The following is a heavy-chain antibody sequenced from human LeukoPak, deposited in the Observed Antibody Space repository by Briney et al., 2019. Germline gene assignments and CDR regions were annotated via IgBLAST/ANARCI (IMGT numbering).Heavy chain of an antibody. CDR2: ISSSSSYT. J-gene: IGHJ5*02. CDR1: GFTFSDYY. D-gene: IGHD2-15*01. V-gene: IGHV3-11*05. CDR3: ARDNDCSGGSCGGWFDP. Sequence: GGSPRLSCAASGFTFSDYYMSWIRQAPGKGLEWVSYISSSSSYTNYADSVKGRFTISRDNAKNSLYLQMNSLRAEDTAVYYCARDNDCSGGSCGGWFDPWGQGTLVTVSS.